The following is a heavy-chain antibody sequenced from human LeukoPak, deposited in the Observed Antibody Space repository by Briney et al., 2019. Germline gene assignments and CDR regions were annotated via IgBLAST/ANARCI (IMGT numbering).Heavy chain of an antibody. CDR2: IKYDGSEK. V-gene: IGHV3-7*01. Sequence: PGRSLRLSCAASGFTFSTYWMSWIRQAPGKGLEWVANIKYDGSEKYYVDSVKGRFTVSRDNAKNSLYLQMNSLRAEDRAVYYCAREEWWFDYWGQGTLVTVSS. D-gene: IGHD2-15*01. CDR1: GFTFSTYW. J-gene: IGHJ4*02. CDR3: AREEWWFDY.